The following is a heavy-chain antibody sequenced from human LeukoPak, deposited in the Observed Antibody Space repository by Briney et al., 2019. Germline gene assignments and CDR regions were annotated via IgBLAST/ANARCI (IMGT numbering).Heavy chain of an antibody. J-gene: IGHJ4*02. CDR1: GXSISSGGYF. V-gene: IGHV4-30-4*01. Sequence: SQTLSLTCTVSGXSISSGGYFWSWIRQPPGKGLEWIGYIHSSGTTHYKSSLTSRITMSLDTSKNEFSLKVTSVTAADTAIYYCARHSGYERDWGQGTLVTVSS. D-gene: IGHD5-12*01. CDR2: IHSSGTT. CDR3: ARHSGYERD.